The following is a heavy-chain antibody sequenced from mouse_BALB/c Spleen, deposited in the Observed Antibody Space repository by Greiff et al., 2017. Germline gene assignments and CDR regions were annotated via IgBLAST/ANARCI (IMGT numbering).Heavy chain of an antibody. D-gene: IGHD2-3*01. CDR3: ARDGYSDYAMDY. CDR2: ISSGGSYT. CDR1: GFTFSSYA. J-gene: IGHJ4*01. Sequence: EVKLVESGGGLVKPGGSLKLSCAASGFTFSSYAMSWVRQSPEKRLEWVAEISSGGSYTYYPDTVTGRFTISRDNAKNTLYLEMSSLRSEDTAMYYCARDGYSDYAMDYWGQGTSVTVSS. V-gene: IGHV5-9-4*01.